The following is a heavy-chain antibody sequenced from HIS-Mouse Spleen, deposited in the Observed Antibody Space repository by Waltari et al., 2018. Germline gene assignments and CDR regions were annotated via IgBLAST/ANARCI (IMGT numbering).Heavy chain of an antibody. J-gene: IGHJ4*02. CDR3: LSVAIFSVANSYYFDY. CDR1: GFTFSSYA. V-gene: IGHV3-23*01. CDR2: ISGSGGST. D-gene: IGHD1-7*01. Sequence: EVQLLESGGGFVQPGGSLRLSCAASGFTFSSYAMSWVRQAPGKGLEWVSAISGSGGSTYYADSVKGRFTISRDNSKNTLYLQMNSLRAEDTAVYYCLSVAIFSVANSYYFDYWGQGTLVTVSS.